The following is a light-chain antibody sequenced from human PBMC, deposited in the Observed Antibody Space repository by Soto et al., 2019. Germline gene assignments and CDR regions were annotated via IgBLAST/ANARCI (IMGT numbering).Light chain of an antibody. CDR2: EAS. V-gene: IGKV1-9*01. CDR3: QQLYTLPFT. CDR1: HDISTF. J-gene: IGKJ5*01. Sequence: DIQMTPSPSTLSASVGDRVTITCRASHDISTFLAWYQQNPGKAPKLLIYEASTLQSGVPSRFSGSGSGTEFTLTISGLLPEDFAAYHCQQLYTLPFTFGQGTRLEIK.